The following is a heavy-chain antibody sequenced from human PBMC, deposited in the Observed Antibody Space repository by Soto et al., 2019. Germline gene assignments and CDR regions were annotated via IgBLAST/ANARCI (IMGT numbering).Heavy chain of an antibody. CDR1: GFTFSNAW. D-gene: IGHD5-18*01. CDR2: IKSKTDGGTT. J-gene: IGHJ6*02. Sequence: AGGSLRLSCAASGFTFSNAWMSWVRQAPGKGLEWVGRIKSKTDGGTTDYAAPVKGRFTISRDDSKNTLYLQMNSLKTEDTAVYYCTTDRDSAIVDYGMDVWGQGTTVTVSS. V-gene: IGHV3-15*01. CDR3: TTDRDSAIVDYGMDV.